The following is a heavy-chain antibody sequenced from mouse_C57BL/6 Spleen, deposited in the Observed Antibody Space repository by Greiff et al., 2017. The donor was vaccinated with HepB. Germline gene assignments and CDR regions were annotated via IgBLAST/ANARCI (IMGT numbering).Heavy chain of an antibody. CDR3: ARNERLLPFDY. CDR1: GFSLTSYG. Sequence: VKLMESGPGLVQPSQSLSITCTVSGFSLTSYGVHWVRQSPGKGLEWLGVIWSGGSTDYNAAFISRLSISKDNSKSQVFFKMNSLQADDTAIYYCARNERLLPFDYWGQGTTLTVSS. J-gene: IGHJ2*01. V-gene: IGHV2-2*01. D-gene: IGHD2-3*01. CDR2: IWSGGST.